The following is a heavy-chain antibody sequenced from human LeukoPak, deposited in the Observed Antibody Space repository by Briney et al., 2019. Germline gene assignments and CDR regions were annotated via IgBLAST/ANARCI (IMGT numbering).Heavy chain of an antibody. V-gene: IGHV1-3*01. Sequence: GASVKVSCKASGYTFTSYAMHWVRQAPGQRLEWMGWINAGNGNTKYSQKFQGRVTITRDTSASTTYMELSRLRSDDTAVYYCARGGIGYCSGGSCPMAFDIWGQGTMVTVSS. CDR1: GYTFTSYA. D-gene: IGHD2-15*01. J-gene: IGHJ3*02. CDR2: INAGNGNT. CDR3: ARGGIGYCSGGSCPMAFDI.